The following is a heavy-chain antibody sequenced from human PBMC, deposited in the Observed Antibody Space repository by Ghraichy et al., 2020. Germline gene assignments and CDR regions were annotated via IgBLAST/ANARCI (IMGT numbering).Heavy chain of an antibody. CDR2: INWNGGST. V-gene: IGHV3-20*01. CDR3: ARDQVYDFWSGYKYNWFDP. D-gene: IGHD3-3*01. CDR1: GFTFDDYG. J-gene: IGHJ5*02. Sequence: GGSLRLSCAASGFTFDDYGMSWVRQAPGKGLEWVSGINWNGGSTGYADSVKGRFTISRDNAKNSLYLQMNSLRAEDTALYHCARDQVYDFWSGYKYNWFDPWGQGTLVTVSS.